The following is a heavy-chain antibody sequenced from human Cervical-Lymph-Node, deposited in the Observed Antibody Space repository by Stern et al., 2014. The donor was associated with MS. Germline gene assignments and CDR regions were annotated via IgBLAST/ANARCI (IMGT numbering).Heavy chain of an antibody. CDR3: ARETYYYDSSGYYYRYFDY. V-gene: IGHV1-3*01. D-gene: IGHD3-22*01. Sequence: QLVESGAEVKKPGASVKVSCKASGYTFTSYAMHWVRQAPGQRLEWMGWLHAGNGNSKYSQKFQGRVTITRDTSASTAYMELSSLRSEDTAVYYCARETYYYDSSGYYYRYFDYWGQGTLVTVSS. CDR1: GYTFTSYA. CDR2: LHAGNGNS. J-gene: IGHJ4*02.